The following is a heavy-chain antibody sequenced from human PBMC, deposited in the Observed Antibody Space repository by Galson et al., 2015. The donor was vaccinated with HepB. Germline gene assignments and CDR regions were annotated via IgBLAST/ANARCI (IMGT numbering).Heavy chain of an antibody. J-gene: IGHJ5*02. V-gene: IGHV3-21*01. CDR3: ARDPRIAVAGTGWFDP. CDR1: GFTFSSYS. CDR2: ISSSSSYI. Sequence: SLRLSCAASGFTFSSYSMNWVRQAPGKGLEWVSSISSSSSYIYYADSVKGRFTISRDNAKNSLYLQMNSLRAEDTAVYYCARDPRIAVAGTGWFDPWGQGTLVTVSS. D-gene: IGHD6-19*01.